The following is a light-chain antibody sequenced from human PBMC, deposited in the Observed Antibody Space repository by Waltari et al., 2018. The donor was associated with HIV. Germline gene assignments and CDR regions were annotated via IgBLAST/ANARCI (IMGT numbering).Light chain of an antibody. CDR1: SSDVGGYDY. V-gene: IGLV2-8*01. Sequence: QSALTQPPSASGSPGQSVTIPCPGTSSDVGGYDYFSWYQHHPGKVPRLIMYEGSKRPSGVPDRFSGFKSGNTASLTVSGLQAEDEADYYCTSYAGSGEYVFGTGTKVTVL. CDR3: TSYAGSGEYV. CDR2: EGS. J-gene: IGLJ1*01.